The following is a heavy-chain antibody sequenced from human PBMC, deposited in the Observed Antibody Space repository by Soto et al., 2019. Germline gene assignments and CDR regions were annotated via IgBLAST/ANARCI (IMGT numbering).Heavy chain of an antibody. D-gene: IGHD3-22*01. CDR1: GFTFSSYA. V-gene: IGHV3-30-3*01. J-gene: IGHJ4*02. Sequence: PGGSLRLSCAASGFTFSSYAMHWVRQAPGKGLEWVAVISYDGSNKYYADSVKGRFTISRDNSKNTLYLQMNSLRAEDTAVYYSSCPNYNGSSGYYYYFDYWGQGTLVTVSS. CDR3: SCPNYNGSSGYYYYFDY. CDR2: ISYDGSNK.